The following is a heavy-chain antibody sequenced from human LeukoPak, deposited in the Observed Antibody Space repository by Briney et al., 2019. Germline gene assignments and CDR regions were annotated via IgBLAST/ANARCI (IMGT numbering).Heavy chain of an antibody. V-gene: IGHV3-23*01. CDR3: ARDPPNNYDILTGYYVKSKSFDY. D-gene: IGHD3-9*01. Sequence: GGSLRLSCAASGFTFRRYGMIWVRQAPGKGLEWVSVISGSGGSTYYGDSVKGRFTISRDNAKNSLYLQMNSLRAEDTAVYYCARDPPNNYDILTGYYVKSKSFDYWGQGTLVTVSS. CDR2: ISGSGGST. J-gene: IGHJ4*02. CDR1: GFTFRRYG.